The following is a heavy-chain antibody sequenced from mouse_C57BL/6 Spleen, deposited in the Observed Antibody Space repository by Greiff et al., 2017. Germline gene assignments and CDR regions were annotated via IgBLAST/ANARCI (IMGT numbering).Heavy chain of an antibody. CDR3: TRVHGSSFYAMDY. V-gene: IGHV5-9-1*02. CDR1: GFTFSSYA. Sequence: DVQLVESGEGLVKPGGSLKLSCAASGFTFSSYAMSWVRQTPEKRLEWVAYISSGGDYIYYADTVKGRFTISRDNARNTLYLQMSSLKSEDTAMYYCTRVHGSSFYAMDYWGQGTSVTVSS. J-gene: IGHJ4*01. D-gene: IGHD1-1*01. CDR2: ISSGGDYI.